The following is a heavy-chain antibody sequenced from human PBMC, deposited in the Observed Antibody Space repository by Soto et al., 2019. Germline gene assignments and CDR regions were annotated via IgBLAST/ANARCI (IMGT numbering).Heavy chain of an antibody. CDR1: GFTLSDNW. Sequence: EVQLVESGGGLVQPGGSLRLSCAASGFTLSDNWIHWVRRAPGKGLVWVSRINSDGSSVTYADSVKGRFTLSRDNAKNTWFLQTDSLRVEDTAMYYCVRAPEQRPFDYWGQGTLVTVSS. CDR3: VRAPEQRPFDY. CDR2: INSDGSSV. V-gene: IGHV3-74*03. D-gene: IGHD6-25*01. J-gene: IGHJ4*02.